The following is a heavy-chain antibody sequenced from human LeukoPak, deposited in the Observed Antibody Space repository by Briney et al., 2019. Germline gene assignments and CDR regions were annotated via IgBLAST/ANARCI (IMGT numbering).Heavy chain of an antibody. CDR1: GYSFTNYW. Sequence: GESLKISCKGSGYSFTNYWIGWVRQMPGKGLEWMGIIYPGDSDTKYSPSFQGQVIISVDKSINTAYLQWSSLKASDSAMYYCARRGDWGRDGYNYDYWGQGTLVTVSS. D-gene: IGHD5-24*01. J-gene: IGHJ4*02. V-gene: IGHV5-51*01. CDR3: ARRGDWGRDGYNYDY. CDR2: IYPGDSDT.